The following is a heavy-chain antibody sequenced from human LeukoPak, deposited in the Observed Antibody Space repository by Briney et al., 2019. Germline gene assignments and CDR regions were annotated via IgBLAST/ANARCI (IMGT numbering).Heavy chain of an antibody. Sequence: PSETLSLTCTVSGGSISSYYWSWIRQPPGKGLEWIGYIYYSGSTNYNPSLKSRVTISVDTSKNQFSLKMSHVTAADTAVYYCARIRPSRLYMDVWGKGTTVTVSS. J-gene: IGHJ6*03. V-gene: IGHV4-59*01. CDR1: GGSISSYY. D-gene: IGHD6-6*01. CDR2: IYYSGST. CDR3: ARIRPSRLYMDV.